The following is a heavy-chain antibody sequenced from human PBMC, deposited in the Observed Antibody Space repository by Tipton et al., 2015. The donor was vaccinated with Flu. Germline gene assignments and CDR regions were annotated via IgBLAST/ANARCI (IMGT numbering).Heavy chain of an antibody. CDR1: GGSTIMGSYY. J-gene: IGHJ4*02. CDR3: ARHQSSSLLPFDY. V-gene: IGHV4-61*02. D-gene: IGHD6-6*01. CDR2: MYPGGSS. Sequence: TLSLTCTVSGGSTIMGSYYWTWIRQSAGKGLEWIGRMYPGGSSTYNPSFSSRATISVDTSRNQFSLRLTSVIAADTAVYYCARHQSSSLLPFDYWDQGTLVTVSS.